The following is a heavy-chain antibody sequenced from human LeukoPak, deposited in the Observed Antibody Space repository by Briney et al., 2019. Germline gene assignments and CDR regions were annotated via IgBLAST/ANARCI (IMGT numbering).Heavy chain of an antibody. CDR2: INHSGST. CDR3: ARGRVGYCSGGSCYSRKAYWFDP. D-gene: IGHD2-15*01. Sequence: SETLSLTCTVSGGSISSGGYYWSWIRQPPGKGLEWIGEINHSGSTNYNPSLKSRVTISVDTSKNQFSLKLSSVTAADTAVYYCARGRVGYCSGGSCYSRKAYWFDPWGQGTLVTVSS. V-gene: IGHV4-39*07. J-gene: IGHJ5*02. CDR1: GGSISSGGYY.